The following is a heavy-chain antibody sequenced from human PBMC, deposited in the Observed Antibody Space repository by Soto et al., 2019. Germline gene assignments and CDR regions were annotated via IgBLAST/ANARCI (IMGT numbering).Heavy chain of an antibody. Sequence: HVQLVQSEAEVKKPGASVQISCKASGFSFTNYSMHWVRQVPGQGPEWMGKINPTSGSTSYAQKFKDKVIMTRDMSTNTLYIQLSSLTSADTAVYYCARDGIQLWPRYYFDFWGQGTLVIVSS. CDR2: INPTSGST. V-gene: IGHV1-46*03. CDR3: ARDGIQLWPRYYFDF. D-gene: IGHD5-18*01. J-gene: IGHJ4*02. CDR1: GFSFTNYS.